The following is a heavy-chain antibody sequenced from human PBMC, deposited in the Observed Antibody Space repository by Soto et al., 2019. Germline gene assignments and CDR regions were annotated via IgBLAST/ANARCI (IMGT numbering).Heavy chain of an antibody. V-gene: IGHV3-66*01. CDR3: ERMGDSSGYSGWFDP. D-gene: IGHD3-22*01. CDR2: IYSGGST. CDR1: GFTVSSNY. Sequence: EVQLVESGGGLVQPGGSLRLSCAASGFTVSSNYMSWVRQAPGKGLEWVSVIYSGGSTYYADSVEGRFTISRDNSKNTLYLQMNSLRAEDTDVYYCERMGDSSGYSGWFDPWGQGTLVTVSS. J-gene: IGHJ5*02.